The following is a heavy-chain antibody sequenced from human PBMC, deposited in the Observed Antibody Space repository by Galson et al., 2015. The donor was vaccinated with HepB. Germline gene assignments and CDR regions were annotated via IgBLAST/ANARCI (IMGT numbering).Heavy chain of an antibody. D-gene: IGHD3-3*01. J-gene: IGHJ5*02. CDR3: ARDPQLRFLEWSTSAGWFDP. Sequence: SVKVSCKASGYTFTRYYMHWVRQAPGQGLEWMGIINPSGGSTSYAQKFQGRVTMTRDTSTSTAYMELSSLRSEDTAVYYCARDPQLRFLEWSTSAGWFDPWGQGTLVTVSS. CDR1: GYTFTRYY. V-gene: IGHV1-46*01. CDR2: INPSGGST.